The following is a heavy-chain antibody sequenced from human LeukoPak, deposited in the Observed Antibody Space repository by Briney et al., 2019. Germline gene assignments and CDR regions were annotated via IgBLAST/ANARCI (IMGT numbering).Heavy chain of an antibody. J-gene: IGHJ4*02. D-gene: IGHD3-3*01. CDR3: ARDRPVGTIFGVVIPFDY. CDR1: GYTFTNYA. CDR2: INTNTGNP. Sequence: ASVKVSCKASGYTFTNYAMNWVRQAPGQGLEWMGWINTNTGNPTYAQGFTGRFAFSLDTSVSTAYLQISSLKAEDTAVYYCARDRPVGTIFGVVIPFDYWGQGTLVTVSS. V-gene: IGHV7-4-1*02.